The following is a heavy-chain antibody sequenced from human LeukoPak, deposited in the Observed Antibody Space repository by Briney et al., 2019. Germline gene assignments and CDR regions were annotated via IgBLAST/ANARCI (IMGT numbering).Heavy chain of an antibody. V-gene: IGHV4-4*07. D-gene: IGHD3-16*01. Sequence: WETLSLTCSVSGGSISAYYWSWIRQPAGKGLEWIGHIFTSGSANYNPSLKSRVTMSVDTSKNQFSLKLSSVTAADTAVYYCAREPDYAYNWFDPWGQGTLVTVSS. CDR2: IFTSGSA. J-gene: IGHJ5*02. CDR1: GGSISAYY. CDR3: AREPDYAYNWFDP.